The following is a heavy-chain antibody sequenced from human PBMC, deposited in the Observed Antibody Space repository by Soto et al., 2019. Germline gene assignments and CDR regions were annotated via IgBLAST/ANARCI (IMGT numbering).Heavy chain of an antibody. CDR2: IDGSGYT. CDR3: ARKQAGFFYGIDY. J-gene: IGHJ4*02. D-gene: IGHD3-3*01. V-gene: IGHV4-31*03. Sequence: SETLSLTCTVSGGSISTGGYYWSWIRQYPGKGLEWLGYIDGSGYTFYNPSLQSRLTLSMDTSKNQFSLKLSSATAADTADYFCARKQAGFFYGIDYWGQGTLVTVSS. CDR1: GGSISTGGYY.